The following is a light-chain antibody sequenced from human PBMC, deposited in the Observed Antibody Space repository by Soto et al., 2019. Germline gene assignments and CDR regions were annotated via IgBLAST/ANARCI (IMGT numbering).Light chain of an antibody. CDR1: QSVSSN. CDR3: QQYGSSPVGT. CDR2: GAS. V-gene: IGKV3-20*01. Sequence: EIVMTQSPATLSVSPGERATLSCRASQSVSSNLAWYQQKPGQAPRLLIYGASSRATGIPDRFSGSGSGTDFTLTISRLEPEDFAVYYCQQYGSSPVGTFGQGTKVDIK. J-gene: IGKJ1*01.